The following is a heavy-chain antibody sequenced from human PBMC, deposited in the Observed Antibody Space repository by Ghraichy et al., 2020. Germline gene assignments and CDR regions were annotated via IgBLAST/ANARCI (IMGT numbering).Heavy chain of an antibody. V-gene: IGHV4-59*03. CDR3: ANGGNSLDF. CDR2: IYYYGDT. CDR1: GASISRNY. D-gene: IGHD4-23*01. J-gene: IGHJ4*02. Sequence: TLSLTCTVSGASISRNYWSWIRQPPGKGLEWIGWIYYYGDTNYNPSLKSRVTISVDASKNQFSLKLSSVTAADTAVYYCANGGNSLDFWGQGTLVTVSS.